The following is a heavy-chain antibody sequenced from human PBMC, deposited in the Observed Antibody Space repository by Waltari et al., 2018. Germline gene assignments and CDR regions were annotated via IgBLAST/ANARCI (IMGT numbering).Heavy chain of an antibody. V-gene: IGHV4-59*08. CDR1: GGSISSYY. Sequence: QVQLQESGPGLVKPSETLSLTCTVSGGSISSYYWSWIRQPPGKGLEWIGYIYYSGSTNYNPSLKSRVTRSVDTSKNQFSLKLSSVTAADTAVYYCARSRRGIAAAGTDYWGQGTLVTVSS. CDR3: ARSRRGIAAAGTDY. J-gene: IGHJ4*02. CDR2: IYYSGST. D-gene: IGHD6-13*01.